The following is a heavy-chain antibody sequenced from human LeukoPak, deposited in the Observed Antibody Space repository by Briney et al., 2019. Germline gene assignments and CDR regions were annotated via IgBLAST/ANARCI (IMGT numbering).Heavy chain of an antibody. CDR2: IKQDGSEK. Sequence: GGSLRLSCAASGFTFSSYWMSWVRQAPGKGLEWVANIKQDGSEKYYVDSVKGRFTISRDNAKNSLFLQMNSLRAEDTAVYYCARISLGVGKNFDYWGQGTLVTVSS. CDR1: GFTFSSYW. V-gene: IGHV3-7*01. J-gene: IGHJ4*02. D-gene: IGHD3-16*01. CDR3: ARISLGVGKNFDY.